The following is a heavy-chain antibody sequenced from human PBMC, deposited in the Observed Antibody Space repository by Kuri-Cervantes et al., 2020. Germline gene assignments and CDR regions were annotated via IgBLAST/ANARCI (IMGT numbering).Heavy chain of an antibody. J-gene: IGHJ4*02. D-gene: IGHD3-10*01. CDR2: ISGSGGST. Sequence: GGSLRLSCAGSGFTFSTYAMSWVRQAPGKGLEWVPHISGSGGSTYYADSVKGRFTISRDNSKNTLYLQMNSLRAEDTAVYYCTYGSGSYYKTPFDYWGQGTLVTVSS. CDR3: TYGSGSYYKTPFDY. V-gene: IGHV3-23*01. CDR1: GFTFSTYA.